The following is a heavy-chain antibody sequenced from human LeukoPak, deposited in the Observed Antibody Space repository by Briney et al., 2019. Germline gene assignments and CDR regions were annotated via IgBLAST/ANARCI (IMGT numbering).Heavy chain of an antibody. CDR3: ANGWGYSGYDSFFEF. CDR1: GFTFSSYA. V-gene: IGHV3-23*01. J-gene: IGHJ4*02. Sequence: GGSLRLSCTASGFTFSSYAMSWVRQAPGKGLEWVSAISGSGGSTYYADSVKGRFTISRDNSNNTLYLQMNSLRAEDTDVYYCANGWGYSGYDSFFEFWGQGTLVTVSS. CDR2: ISGSGGST. D-gene: IGHD5-12*01.